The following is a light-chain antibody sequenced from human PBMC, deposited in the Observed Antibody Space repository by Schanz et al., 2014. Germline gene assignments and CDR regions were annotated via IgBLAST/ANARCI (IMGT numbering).Light chain of an antibody. CDR3: CSYAGRSLI. J-gene: IGLJ2*01. V-gene: IGLV2-8*01. CDR2: KVT. CDR1: SSDVGGYNF. Sequence: QSALTQPPSASGSPGQSVTISCTGTSSDVGGYNFVSWSQQIPGKAPKLMIYKVTQRPSGVPDRFSGSKSGNTASLTVSGLQADDEADYYCCSYAGRSLIFGGGTKLTVL.